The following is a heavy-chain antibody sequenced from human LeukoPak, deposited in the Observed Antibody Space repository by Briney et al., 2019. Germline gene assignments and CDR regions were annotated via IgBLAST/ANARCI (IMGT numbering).Heavy chain of an antibody. V-gene: IGHV4-39*01. CDR2: IYYSGST. Sequence: SETLSLTCTVSGGSISSSSYYWGWIRQPPGKGLEWIGSIYYSGSTYYNPSLKSRVTISVDTSKNQFSLKLSSVTAADTAVYYCARHGPSLSTGFDYWGQGTLVTVSS. J-gene: IGHJ4*02. CDR1: GGSISSSSYY. CDR3: ARHGPSLSTGFDY. D-gene: IGHD2-2*01.